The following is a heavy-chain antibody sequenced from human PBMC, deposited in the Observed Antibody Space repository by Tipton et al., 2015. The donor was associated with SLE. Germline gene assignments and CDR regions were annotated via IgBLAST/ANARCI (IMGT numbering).Heavy chain of an antibody. V-gene: IGHV4-39*02. CDR3: AKSSPGYTSGGGSLDY. CDR2: LYYTGTT. D-gene: IGHD6-19*01. Sequence: TLSLTCTVSGGSISGSSYYWGWIRQSPGKGLEWIGNLYYTGTTFYTPSLQSRVTLSVDTSKNHFSLKLSSVTAADTAVYYCAKSSPGYTSGGGSLDYWGQGILVTVSS. CDR1: GGSISGSSYY. J-gene: IGHJ4*02.